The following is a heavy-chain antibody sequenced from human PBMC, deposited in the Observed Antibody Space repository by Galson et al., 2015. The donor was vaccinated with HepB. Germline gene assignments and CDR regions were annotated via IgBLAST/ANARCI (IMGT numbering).Heavy chain of an antibody. J-gene: IGHJ5*02. Sequence: SETLSLTCAVYGGSFSGYYWSWVRQPPGKGLEWIGEINHSGSTNYNPSLKSRVTISVDTSKNQFSLKLSSVTAADTAVYYCARGNTPTRIAAADFWFDPWGQGTLVTVSS. CDR1: GGSFSGYY. D-gene: IGHD6-13*01. CDR2: INHSGST. CDR3: ARGNTPTRIAAADFWFDP. V-gene: IGHV4-34*01.